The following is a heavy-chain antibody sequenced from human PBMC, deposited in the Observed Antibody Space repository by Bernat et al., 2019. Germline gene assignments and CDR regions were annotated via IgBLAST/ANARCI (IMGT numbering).Heavy chain of an antibody. Sequence: QVQLVESGGGVVQPGRSLRLSCAASGFTFSNYAMHWVRQAPGKGLEWVAVISYDGSNKYYADSVKGRFTISRDNSKNTLYLQMNSLRAEDTAVYYCAIAAAVVDYWGQGTLVTVSS. CDR2: ISYDGSNK. V-gene: IGHV3-30-3*01. D-gene: IGHD6-13*01. CDR1: GFTFSNYA. J-gene: IGHJ4*02. CDR3: AIAAAVVDY.